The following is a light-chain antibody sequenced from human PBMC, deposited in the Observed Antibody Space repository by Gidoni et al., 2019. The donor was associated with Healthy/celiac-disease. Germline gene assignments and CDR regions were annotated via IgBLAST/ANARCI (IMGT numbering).Light chain of an antibody. CDR3: QQYNNWPPLT. CDR2: GAS. CDR1: QSVSSN. Sequence: EIVMTQSPAPLSVSPGERATLPCRASQSVSSNLAWYQQKPGQAPRLLIYGASTRATGIPARFSGSGSGTEFILTISSLQSEDFAVYYCQQYNNWPPLTFGGGTKVEIK. J-gene: IGKJ4*01. V-gene: IGKV3-15*01.